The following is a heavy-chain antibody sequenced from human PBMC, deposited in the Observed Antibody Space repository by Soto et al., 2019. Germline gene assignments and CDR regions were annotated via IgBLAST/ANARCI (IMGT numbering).Heavy chain of an antibody. Sequence: ASVKVSCKASGYVFTGFYLHWVRQAPGQGLEWMGWIFPNSGATNYAQKFQGRVTLTRDTSLSTGYMDLTRLTSDDTAVYYCARGRSLRWNWFDGWGQGTLVTVSS. V-gene: IGHV1-2*02. D-gene: IGHD2-21*01. J-gene: IGHJ5*02. CDR2: IFPNSGAT. CDR1: GYVFTGFY. CDR3: ARGRSLRWNWFDG.